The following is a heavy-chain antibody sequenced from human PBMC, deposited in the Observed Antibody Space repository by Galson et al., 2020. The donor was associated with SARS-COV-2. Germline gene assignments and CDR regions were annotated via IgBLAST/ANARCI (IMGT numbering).Heavy chain of an antibody. J-gene: IGHJ5*02. CDR1: GGSISSGGYS. CDR2: IYYSGST. V-gene: IGHV4-30-4*07. Sequence: SETLSLTCAVSGGSISSGGYSWSWIRQPPGKGLEWIGYIYYSGSTYYNPSLKSRVTISVDTSKNQFSLKLSSVNAADTAVYYCARAGLGSGWGNWFDPWGQGTLVTVSS. CDR3: ARAGLGSGWGNWFDP. D-gene: IGHD3-10*01.